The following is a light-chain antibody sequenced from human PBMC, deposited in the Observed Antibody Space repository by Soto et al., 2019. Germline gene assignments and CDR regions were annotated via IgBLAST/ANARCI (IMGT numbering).Light chain of an antibody. CDR2: KAS. V-gene: IGKV1-5*03. Sequence: DTQMTQSPSTLSASVGDRVTITCRASQSISNWLAWYQQKPGKAPKLLIYKASSLESGVPSRFSGSGSGTEFTLTISSLQPDDFATYYCQQYNSPYTFGQGTKLEIK. CDR3: QQYNSPYT. CDR1: QSISNW. J-gene: IGKJ2*01.